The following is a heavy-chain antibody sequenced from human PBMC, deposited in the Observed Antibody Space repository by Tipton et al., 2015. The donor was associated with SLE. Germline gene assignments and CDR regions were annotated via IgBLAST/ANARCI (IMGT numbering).Heavy chain of an antibody. J-gene: IGHJ6*02. Sequence: SLRLSCAASGFTFSSYNMNWVRQAPGKGLEWVAVIWYDGSNKYYADSVKGRFTISRDNSKNTLYLQMNSLRAEDTAVYYCSGSISFYYGMDVWGQGTTVTVSS. CDR1: GFTFSSYN. D-gene: IGHD2-2*01. V-gene: IGHV3-33*08. CDR2: IWYDGSNK. CDR3: SGSISFYYGMDV.